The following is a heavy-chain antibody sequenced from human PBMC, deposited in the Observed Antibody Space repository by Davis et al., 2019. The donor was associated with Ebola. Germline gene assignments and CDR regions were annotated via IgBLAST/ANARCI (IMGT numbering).Heavy chain of an antibody. Sequence: GGSLRLSCAASGFTFSSYGMHWVRQAPGKGLEWVAVISYDGSNKYYADSVKGRFTISRDNSKNTLYLQMNSLRAEDTAVYYCARGLSYCGGDCYDYWGQGTLVTVSS. J-gene: IGHJ4*02. D-gene: IGHD2-21*01. V-gene: IGHV3-30*03. CDR1: GFTFSSYG. CDR3: ARGLSYCGGDCYDY. CDR2: ISYDGSNK.